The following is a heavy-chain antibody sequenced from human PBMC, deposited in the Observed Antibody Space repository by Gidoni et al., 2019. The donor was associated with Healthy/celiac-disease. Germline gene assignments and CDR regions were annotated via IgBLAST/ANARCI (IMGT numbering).Heavy chain of an antibody. J-gene: IGHJ4*02. CDR1: GFPFDDYT. D-gene: IGHD1-20*01. V-gene: IGHV3-43*01. Sequence: EVQLVESGGVVVQPGGSLRLSCAASGFPFDDYTMDWVRPAPGKGLEWVSLISWGGGSTYFADSVKGRFTISRDDNKNSLYLQMNSLRTEDTALYFCAKDILKYNWNGPFDYWGQGTLVTVSS. CDR2: ISWGGGST. CDR3: AKDILKYNWNGPFDY.